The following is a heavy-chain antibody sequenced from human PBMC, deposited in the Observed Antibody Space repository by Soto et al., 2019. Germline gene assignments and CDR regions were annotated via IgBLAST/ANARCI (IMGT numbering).Heavy chain of an antibody. J-gene: IGHJ3*02. CDR3: AHIIITWGGVAALDAFDI. Sequence: QITLKESGPTLVEPTQTLTLTCTFSGFSLSTSRVGVAWIRQPPGKALEWLAIIYWDDDARYRPSLKSRLATTKDTSRNQVVLTMTSLDPVDTATYYCAHIIITWGGVAALDAFDIWGQGTMVTVSS. D-gene: IGHD3-16*01. CDR1: GFSLSTSRVG. V-gene: IGHV2-5*02. CDR2: IYWDDDA.